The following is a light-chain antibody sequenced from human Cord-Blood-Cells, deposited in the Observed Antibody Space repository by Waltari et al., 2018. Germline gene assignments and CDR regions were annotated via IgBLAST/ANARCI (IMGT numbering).Light chain of an antibody. V-gene: IGLV3-25*03. CDR1: ALPKQY. CDR3: QSADSSGTYYV. J-gene: IGLJ1*01. CDR2: KDS. Sequence: SYELTQPPSVSVSPGQTARITCSGDALPKQYAYWYQQKPGQAPVLVLYKDSERHSGIPERFSGSSSGTTVTLTISGVQAEDEADYYCQSADSSGTYYVFGTGTKVTVL.